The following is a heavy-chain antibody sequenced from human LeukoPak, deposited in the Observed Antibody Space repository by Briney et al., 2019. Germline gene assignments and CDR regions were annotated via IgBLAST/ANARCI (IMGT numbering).Heavy chain of an antibody. CDR1: GFTFIDCA. Sequence: GGSLRLSCATSGFTFIDCAMSWVRQAPGKGLEWVSSISNSGYTYYAVSVKGRFTVSRDSSNNTVYLQMNSLRAEDTAMYYCAKDIRAVGTSVFEYWGQGTLVSVSS. V-gene: IGHV3-23*01. CDR3: AKDIRAVGTSVFEY. J-gene: IGHJ4*02. CDR2: ISNSGYT. D-gene: IGHD3-10*01.